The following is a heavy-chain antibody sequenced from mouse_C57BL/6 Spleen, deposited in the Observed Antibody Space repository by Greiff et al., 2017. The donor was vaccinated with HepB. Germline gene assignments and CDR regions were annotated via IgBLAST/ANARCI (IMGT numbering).Heavy chain of an antibody. J-gene: IGHJ2*01. D-gene: IGHD1-1*01. V-gene: IGHV14-3*01. Sequence: VQLQQSVAELVRPGASVKLSCTASGFNIKNTYMHWVKQRPEQGLEWIGRIDPANGNTKYAPKFQGKATITADTSSNTAYLQLSSLTSEDTATYYCARMGYYGSSFYYFDYWGQGTTLTVSS. CDR3: ARMGYYGSSFYYFDY. CDR1: GFNIKNTY. CDR2: IDPANGNT.